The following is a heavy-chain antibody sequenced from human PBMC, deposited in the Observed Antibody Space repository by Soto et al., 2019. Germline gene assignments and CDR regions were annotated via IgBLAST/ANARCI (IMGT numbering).Heavy chain of an antibody. CDR1: GGSLDSGSFS. CDR2: IYPRGST. CDR3: GTNYDYRIDY. D-gene: IGHD4-4*01. V-gene: IGHV4-30-2*01. Sequence: SETLSLTCAVSGGSLDSGSFSWSWIRQPPGKGLEWLGYIYPRGSTFYNPSLRGRVTISLDRSKNQFSLKLSSVTAADTAVYYCGTNYDYRIDYWGQGTLVTVSS. J-gene: IGHJ4*02.